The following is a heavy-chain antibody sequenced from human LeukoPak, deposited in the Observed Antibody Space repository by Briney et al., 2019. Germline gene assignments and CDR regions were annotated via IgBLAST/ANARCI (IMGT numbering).Heavy chain of an antibody. J-gene: IGHJ4*02. CDR1: GFTFSGSA. CDR2: IRSKANSYAT. V-gene: IGHV3-73*01. CDR3: TRHYYDSSGYYPFDC. D-gene: IGHD3-22*01. Sequence: PGGSLRLSCAASGFTFSGSAMHWVRQASGKGLEWVGRIRSKANSYATAYAASVKGRFTISRDDSKNTAYLQMNSLKTEDTAVYYCTRHYYDSSGYYPFDCWGQGTLVTVSS.